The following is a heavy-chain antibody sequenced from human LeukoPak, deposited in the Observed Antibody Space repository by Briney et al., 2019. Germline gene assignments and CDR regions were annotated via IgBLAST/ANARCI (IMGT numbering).Heavy chain of an antibody. J-gene: IGHJ4*02. D-gene: IGHD1-7*01. CDR3: ARVNYVSSGWGAPFDC. Sequence: GGSLRLSCETSGFTFIKYAMIWVRQAPGKGLEWLSYITQTGGTIYYADSVKGRFTISRDNAKNSLYLQINSLRAEDTAIYYCARVNYVSSGWGAPFDCWGQGTLVTVSS. CDR1: GFTFIKYA. CDR2: ITQTGGTI. V-gene: IGHV3-48*03.